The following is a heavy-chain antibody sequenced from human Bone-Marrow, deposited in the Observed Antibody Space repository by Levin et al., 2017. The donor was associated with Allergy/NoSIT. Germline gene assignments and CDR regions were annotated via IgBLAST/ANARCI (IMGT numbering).Heavy chain of an antibody. Sequence: PSSTLSLTCTVSGASISNGGYYWSWIRQHPGTGLSFLFPFLFLFPPPSPPSLKSRVIISVDTSKNQFSLKLMSLTAADTAVYYCARAKLPGAPLGHGFDPWGQGTLVTVSS. CDR2: FLFLFPP. CDR1: GASISNGGYY. V-gene: IGHV4-31*03. CDR3: ARAKLPGAPLGHGFDP. D-gene: IGHD4/OR15-4a*01. J-gene: IGHJ5*02.